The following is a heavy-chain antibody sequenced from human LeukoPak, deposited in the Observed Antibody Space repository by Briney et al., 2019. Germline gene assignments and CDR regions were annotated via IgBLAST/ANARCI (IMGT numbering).Heavy chain of an antibody. CDR2: ISSSSSYI. V-gene: IGHV3-21*01. D-gene: IGHD6-13*01. Sequence: GGSLRLSCAASGFTFSSYRMNWVRQAPREGLEWVSSISSSSSYIYYADSVKGRFTISRDNAKNSLYLQMNSLRAEDTAVYYCASGSSSSGFDPWGQGTLVTVSS. J-gene: IGHJ5*02. CDR1: GFTFSSYR. CDR3: ASGSSSSGFDP.